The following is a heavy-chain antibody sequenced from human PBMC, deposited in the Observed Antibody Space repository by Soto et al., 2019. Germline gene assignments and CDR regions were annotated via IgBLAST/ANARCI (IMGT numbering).Heavy chain of an antibody. D-gene: IGHD2-15*01. Sequence: PGESLKISCKGSGYSFTSYWISWVRQMPGKGLEWMGRIDPSDSYTNYSPSFQGHVTISADKSISTAYLQWSSLKASDTAMYYCARRGYCSGGSCYFISSAFAIWGQGTMVTVSS. CDR2: IDPSDSYT. V-gene: IGHV5-10-1*01. CDR3: ARRGYCSGGSCYFISSAFAI. CDR1: GYSFTSYW. J-gene: IGHJ3*02.